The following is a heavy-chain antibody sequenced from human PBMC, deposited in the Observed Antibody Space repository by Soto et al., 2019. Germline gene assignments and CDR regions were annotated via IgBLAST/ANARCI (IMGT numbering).Heavy chain of an antibody. CDR3: ARRSSGWSDY. CDR2: INPNSGGT. V-gene: IGHV1-2*02. D-gene: IGHD6-19*01. J-gene: IGHJ4*02. CDR1: GGSFRTYA. Sequence: ASVKVSCKPSGGSFRTYAISCVRQAPGQGLEWMGWINPNSGGTNYAQKFQGRVTMTRDTSISTAYMELSSLTSDDTAMYYCARRSSGWSDYWGQGTLVTVSS.